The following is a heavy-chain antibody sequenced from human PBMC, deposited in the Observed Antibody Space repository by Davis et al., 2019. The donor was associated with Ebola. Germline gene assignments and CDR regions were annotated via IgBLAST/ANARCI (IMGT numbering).Heavy chain of an antibody. CDR3: AREVGYYGMDV. CDR1: GFTFSSYW. D-gene: IGHD2-2*01. CDR2: ISYDGSNK. J-gene: IGHJ6*02. V-gene: IGHV3-30-3*01. Sequence: GGSLRLSCAASGFTFSSYWMSWVRQAPGKGLEWVAVISYDGSNKYYADSVKGRFTISRDNSKNTLYLQMNSLRAEDTAVYYCAREVGYYGMDVWGQGTTVTVSS.